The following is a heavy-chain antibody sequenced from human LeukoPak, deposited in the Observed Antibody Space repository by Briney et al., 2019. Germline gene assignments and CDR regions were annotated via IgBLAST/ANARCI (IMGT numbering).Heavy chain of an antibody. D-gene: IGHD3-3*01. V-gene: IGHV4-61*02. CDR3: ARSTLHYDFWSGYHPSWFDP. J-gene: IGHJ5*02. Sequence: SETLSLTCTVSGGSISSGSYYWSWIRQPAGKGLEWIGRIYTSGSTNYNPSLKSRVTISVDTSKNQFSLKLSSVTAADTAVYYCARSTLHYDFWSGYHPSWFDPWGQGTLVTVSS. CDR2: IYTSGST. CDR1: GGSISSGSYY.